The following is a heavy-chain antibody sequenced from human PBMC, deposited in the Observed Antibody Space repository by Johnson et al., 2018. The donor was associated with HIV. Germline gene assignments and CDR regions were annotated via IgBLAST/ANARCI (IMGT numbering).Heavy chain of an antibody. J-gene: IGHJ3*02. CDR1: GFTFSSYA. Sequence: VQLVESGGGVVQPGRSLRLSCAASGFTFSSYAMHWVRQAPGKGLEWVAVISYDGSNKYYADSVKVRFTISRDNSKNTLFLQMNSLRAEDTAVYYCTTGVFHAFDMWGQGTMVTVSS. D-gene: IGHD1-1*01. CDR3: TTGVFHAFDM. CDR2: ISYDGSNK. V-gene: IGHV3-30*14.